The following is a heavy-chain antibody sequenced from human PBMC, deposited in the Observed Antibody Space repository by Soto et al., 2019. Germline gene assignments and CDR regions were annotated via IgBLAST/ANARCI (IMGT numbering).Heavy chain of an antibody. CDR3: ARDESYGYFLGIVATILYPFGMDV. Sequence: EVQLLESGGGLVQPGGSLRLSCAASGFTFSTYAMTWVRQAPGKGPEWVSSVSANGVKTHYADSVKGRFTISRDNSKNTVYLQMNNLRAEDTALYYCARDESYGYFLGIVATILYPFGMDVWGQGTRVTVSS. J-gene: IGHJ6*02. D-gene: IGHD5-12*01. CDR1: GFTFSTYA. CDR2: VSANGVKT. V-gene: IGHV3-23*01.